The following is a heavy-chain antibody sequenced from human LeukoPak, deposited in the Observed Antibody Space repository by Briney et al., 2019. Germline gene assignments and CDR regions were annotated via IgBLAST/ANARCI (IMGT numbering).Heavy chain of an antibody. Sequence: GGSLRLSCAASGFTFSSYAMHWVRQAPGKGLEWVAVISYDGSNKYYADSVKGRFTTSRDNSKNTLYLQMNSLRAEDTAVYYCASRAKNKNWFDPWGQGTLVTVSS. CDR1: GFTFSSYA. V-gene: IGHV3-30*04. J-gene: IGHJ5*02. D-gene: IGHD2/OR15-2a*01. CDR2: ISYDGSNK. CDR3: ASRAKNKNWFDP.